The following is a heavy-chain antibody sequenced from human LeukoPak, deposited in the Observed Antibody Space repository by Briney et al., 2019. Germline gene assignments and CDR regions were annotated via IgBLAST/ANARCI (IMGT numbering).Heavy chain of an antibody. CDR1: GGSISSSNW. J-gene: IGHJ4*02. Sequence: PSGTLSLTCAVSGGSISSSNWWSWVRQPPGKGLEWIGSIYYSGSTYYNPSLKSRVTISVDTSKNQFSLKLSSVTAADTAVYYCARAVGATHFDYWGQGTLVTVSS. V-gene: IGHV4-4*02. D-gene: IGHD1-26*01. CDR3: ARAVGATHFDY. CDR2: IYYSGST.